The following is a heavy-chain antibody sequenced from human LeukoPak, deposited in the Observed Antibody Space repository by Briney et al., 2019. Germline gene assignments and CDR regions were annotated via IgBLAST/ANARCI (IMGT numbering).Heavy chain of an antibody. J-gene: IGHJ4*02. CDR2: FSGSGNTM. CDR3: VRDGSTGWHFDY. CDR1: GFTFSDYY. Sequence: GGSLRLSCVASGFTFSDYYMTWIRQAPGKGLEWISYFSGSGNTMYYADSVRGRFTNSRDNAKNSVSLQMDSLRAEDTAVYYCVRDGSTGWHFDYWGQGILVTVSS. V-gene: IGHV3-11*04. D-gene: IGHD6-19*01.